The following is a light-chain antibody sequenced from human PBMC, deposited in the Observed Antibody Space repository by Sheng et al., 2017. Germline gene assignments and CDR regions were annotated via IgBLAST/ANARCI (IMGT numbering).Light chain of an antibody. CDR1: QSVDNY. Sequence: DIVLTQSPATLSLSPGERVTLSCRASQSVDNYLAWYQQKPGQAPRLLMYDASNRATGIPARFSGSGSGTDFTLTISSLEPEDFAVYYCQQYGTPPYSFGQGTKLEIK. CDR3: QQYGTPPYS. V-gene: IGKV3-11*01. CDR2: DAS. J-gene: IGKJ2*03.